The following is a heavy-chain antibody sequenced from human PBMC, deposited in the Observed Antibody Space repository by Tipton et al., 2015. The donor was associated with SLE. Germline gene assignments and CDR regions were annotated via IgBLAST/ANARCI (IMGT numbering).Heavy chain of an antibody. D-gene: IGHD3-3*01. V-gene: IGHV4-34*01. CDR2: INHSGST. CDR3: ARVFWSGYFPLDY. Sequence: TLSLTCAVYGGSFSGYYWSWIRQPPGKGLEWIGEINHSGSTNYNPSLKSRVTISVDTSKNQFSLKLSSVTAADTAVYYCARVFWSGYFPLDYWGQGTLVTVSS. J-gene: IGHJ4*02. CDR1: GGSFSGYY.